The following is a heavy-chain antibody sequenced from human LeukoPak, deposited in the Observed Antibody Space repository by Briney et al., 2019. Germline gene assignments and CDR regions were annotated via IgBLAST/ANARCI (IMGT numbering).Heavy chain of an antibody. CDR1: GFTFSSYE. Sequence: GGSLRLSCVASGFTFSSYEMNWVRQAPGKGLEWASYISSSGSTMYYADSVKGRFTISRDNAKNSLYLQMNSLRAEDTAVYYCARVGYDSSGSENYYYYVMDVWGQGTTVTVSS. CDR3: ARVGYDSSGSENYYYYVMDV. CDR2: ISSSGSTM. D-gene: IGHD3-22*01. J-gene: IGHJ6*02. V-gene: IGHV3-48*03.